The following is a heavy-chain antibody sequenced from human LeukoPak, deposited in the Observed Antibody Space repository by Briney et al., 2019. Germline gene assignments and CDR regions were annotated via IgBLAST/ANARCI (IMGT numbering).Heavy chain of an antibody. CDR3: ASPLSGQSFDI. Sequence: PGGSLRLSCAASGFTVSSNYMSWVRQAPGKGLEWVSVIYSGGTTYYADSVKGRFTISRDKSKNTLYLQMNSLRAEDTAVYYCASPLSGQSFDIWGQGTMVTVSS. CDR1: GFTVSSNY. D-gene: IGHD5-12*01. J-gene: IGHJ3*02. V-gene: IGHV3-53*01. CDR2: IYSGGTT.